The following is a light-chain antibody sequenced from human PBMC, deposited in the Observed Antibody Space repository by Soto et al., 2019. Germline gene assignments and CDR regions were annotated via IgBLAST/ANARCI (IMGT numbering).Light chain of an antibody. J-gene: IGLJ2*01. V-gene: IGLV1-47*01. Sequence: QSVLTQPPSTSGTPGQRVTISCSGSRSNIGSNYVDWFQQLPGMAPKFLIHGNNQRPSGVPDRFSGSKSGTSASLAISGLRSEDEGDYYCAVWDDSLSGRVFGGGTQLPS. CDR1: RSNIGSNY. CDR2: GNN. CDR3: AVWDDSLSGRV.